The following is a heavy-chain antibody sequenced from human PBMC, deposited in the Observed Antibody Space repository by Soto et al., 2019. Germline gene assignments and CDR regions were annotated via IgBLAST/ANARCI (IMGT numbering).Heavy chain of an antibody. Sequence: GGSLRLSSAASGFTFSRSAITWVRQAPGKGLQWVSTISAGGGSTYYADSVKGRFTISRDNSKNTLFLQMNGLRADDTAVYYCAYCIERGCKFRLFDRWGQGTRVTVSS. J-gene: IGHJ4*02. CDR1: GFTFSRSA. CDR3: AYCIERGCKFRLFDR. CDR2: ISAGGGST. V-gene: IGHV3-23*01. D-gene: IGHD2-15*01.